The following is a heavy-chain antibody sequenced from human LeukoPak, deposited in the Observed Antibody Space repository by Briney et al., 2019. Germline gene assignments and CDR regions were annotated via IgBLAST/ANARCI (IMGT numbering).Heavy chain of an antibody. CDR1: GGSISSYY. Sequence: SETLSLTCTVSGGSISSYYWSWIRQSPGKGLEWIGYIYYSGNTNYNPSLKSRVTISVDTSNNQFSLRLSSVSAADTAVYYCARWELRSQTYYFDYWGQGTLVTVSS. J-gene: IGHJ4*02. CDR3: ARWELRSQTYYFDY. CDR2: IYYSGNT. D-gene: IGHD1-26*01. V-gene: IGHV4-59*01.